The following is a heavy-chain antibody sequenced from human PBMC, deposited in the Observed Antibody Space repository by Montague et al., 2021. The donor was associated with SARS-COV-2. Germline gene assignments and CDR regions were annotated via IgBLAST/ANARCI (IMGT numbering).Heavy chain of an antibody. J-gene: IGHJ4*02. CDR1: GFTFHEYA. Sequence: SLRLSCAASGFTFHEYAIHWVRQAPGKGLEWVSGISWNSGKITYADSVKGRFTTSRDNADKSVSLQMNSLRVKDTAIYYCAKVGRDLFWFEELKDWGQGALVTVSS. V-gene: IGHV3-9*01. CDR2: ISWNSGKI. D-gene: IGHD3-10*01. CDR3: AKVGRDLFWFEELKD.